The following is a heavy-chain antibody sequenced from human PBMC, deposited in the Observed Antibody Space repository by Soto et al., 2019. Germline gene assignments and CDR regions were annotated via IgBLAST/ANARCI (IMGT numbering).Heavy chain of an antibody. J-gene: IGHJ4*02. Sequence: PWETLSLTCTVSGDSLREYYWSWIRQSPGKGLEWIGYIYYSGNTDYNPSLKSRVTISVDMAKSLFSLKLNSVTAADTAVYFCARQLGLWQPLDSCGRGTLLTVSS. D-gene: IGHD1-1*01. CDR1: GDSLREYY. CDR3: ARQLGLWQPLDS. CDR2: IYYSGNT. V-gene: IGHV4-59*01.